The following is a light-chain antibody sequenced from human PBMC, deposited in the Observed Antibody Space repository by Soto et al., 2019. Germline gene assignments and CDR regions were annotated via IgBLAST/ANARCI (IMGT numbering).Light chain of an antibody. J-gene: IGKJ1*01. CDR2: AAS. V-gene: IGKV1-39*01. Sequence: DIQMTQSPSSLSASVADRVTITCRASQSISSYLNWYQQKPGKAPKLLIYAASSLQSGVPSRFRGSGSETDFTLTISSLQPEDFAPYYCQQSYSTPPWTFGQGTKVEIK. CDR3: QQSYSTPPWT. CDR1: QSISSY.